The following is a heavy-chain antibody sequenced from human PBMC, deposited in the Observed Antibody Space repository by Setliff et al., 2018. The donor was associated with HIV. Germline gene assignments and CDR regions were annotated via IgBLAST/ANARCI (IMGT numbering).Heavy chain of an antibody. V-gene: IGHV4-39*01. CDR1: GGSIWNYY. CDR3: ARGRIAARLYYYMDV. CDR2: IYYSGST. D-gene: IGHD6-6*01. Sequence: ASETLSLTCTVSGGSIWNYYWSWIRQPPGKGLEWIGTIYYSGSTYYNPSLKSRVTISTDTSKNQFSLKLGSVTAADTAVYYCARGRIAARLYYYMDVWGKGTTVTVSS. J-gene: IGHJ6*03.